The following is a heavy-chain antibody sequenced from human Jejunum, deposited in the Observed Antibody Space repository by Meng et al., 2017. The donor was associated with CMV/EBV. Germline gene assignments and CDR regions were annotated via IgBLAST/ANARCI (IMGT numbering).Heavy chain of an antibody. CDR2: IRPSSNYK. D-gene: IGHD6-6*01. J-gene: IGHJ3*02. Sequence: FTLGTYGIIWVRQYRGAGIEWVSSIRPSSNYKYYANPVKGRFTISRDNAKNSVHLDMNSLRAEDTAVYYCATDRGIIASRPGAFDIWGQGTKVTVSS. V-gene: IGHV3-21*06. CDR1: FTLGTYG. CDR3: ATDRGIIASRPGAFDI.